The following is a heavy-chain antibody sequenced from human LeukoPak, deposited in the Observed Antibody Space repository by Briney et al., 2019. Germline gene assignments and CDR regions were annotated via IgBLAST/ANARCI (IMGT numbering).Heavy chain of an antibody. D-gene: IGHD5-24*01. V-gene: IGHV4-34*01. J-gene: IGHJ4*02. CDR3: ARGTRQYGRDGYSPYYFDY. Sequence: SETLSLTCAVYGGSFSGYYWSWIRQPPGKGLEWIGEINHSGSTNYNTSLKSRVTISGDTSKNQFSLKLSSVTAADTAVYYCARGTRQYGRDGYSPYYFDYWGQGTLVTVSS. CDR1: GGSFSGYY. CDR2: INHSGST.